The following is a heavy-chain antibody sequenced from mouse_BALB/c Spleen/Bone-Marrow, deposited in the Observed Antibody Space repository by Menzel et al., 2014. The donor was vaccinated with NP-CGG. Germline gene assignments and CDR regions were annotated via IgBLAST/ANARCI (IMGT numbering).Heavy chain of an antibody. CDR1: GYSFTSYW. CDR3: ARLEGNYGSTFAY. V-gene: IGHV1-61*01. Sequence: QVQLQQSGAELVRPGAPVKLSCKASGYSFTSYWMNWVKQRPGHGLEWIGMIHPSDTETRLNQRFKDKATLTVDKSSSTAYMQLNSPTSEDSAVYYCARLEGNYGSTFAYWGQGTLVTVSA. J-gene: IGHJ3*01. D-gene: IGHD1-1*01. CDR2: IHPSDTET.